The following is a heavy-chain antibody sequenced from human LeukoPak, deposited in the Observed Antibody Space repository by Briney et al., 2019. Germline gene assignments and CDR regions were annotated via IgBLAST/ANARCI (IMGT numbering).Heavy chain of an antibody. D-gene: IGHD3-22*01. CDR1: GGSISSYY. J-gene: IGHJ1*01. CDR3: ARGALYYYDSSGYYNAEYFQH. V-gene: IGHV4-59*01. Sequence: SSETLSLTCTVSGGSISSYYWSWIRQPPGKGLEWIGYIYYSGSTNYNPSLKSRVTISVDTPKNQFSLKLSSVTAADTAVYYCARGALYYYDSSGYYNAEYFQHWGQGTLVTVSS. CDR2: IYYSGST.